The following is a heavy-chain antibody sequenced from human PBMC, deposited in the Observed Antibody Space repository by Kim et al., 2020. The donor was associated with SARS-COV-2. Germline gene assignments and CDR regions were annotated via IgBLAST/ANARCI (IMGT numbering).Heavy chain of an antibody. Sequence: GGSLRLSCAASGFTFSSYDMHWVRQATGKGLEWVSAIGTAGDTYYPGSVKGRFTISRENAKNSLYLQMNSLRAGDTAVYYCAREGGVIAAAGTYYYYGMDVWGQGTTVTVSS. D-gene: IGHD6-13*01. CDR1: GFTFSSYD. CDR3: AREGGVIAAAGTYYYYGMDV. CDR2: IGTAGDT. J-gene: IGHJ6*02. V-gene: IGHV3-13*01.